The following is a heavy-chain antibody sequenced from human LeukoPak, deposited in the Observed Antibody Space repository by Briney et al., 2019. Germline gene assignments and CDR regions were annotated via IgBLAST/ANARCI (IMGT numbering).Heavy chain of an antibody. CDR1: GXTFSSYG. D-gene: IGHD1-26*01. CDR2: ISYDGSNK. V-gene: IGHV3-30*18. J-gene: IGHJ6*02. CDR3: AKDFSDYYYYYGMDV. Sequence: GGSLRLSCAASGXTFSSYGMHWVRQAPGKGLEWVAVISYDGSNKYYADSVKGRFTISRDNSKNTLYLQMNSLRAEDTAVYYCAKDFSDYYYYYGMDVWGQGTTVTVSS.